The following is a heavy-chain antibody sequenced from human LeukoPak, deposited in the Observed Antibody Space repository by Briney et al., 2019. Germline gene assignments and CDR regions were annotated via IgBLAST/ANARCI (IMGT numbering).Heavy chain of an antibody. Sequence: GGSLRLSCAASGFIFNNYWMHWVRQAPGKGLVWVSRINSDGSSRNYADSVKGRFTISRDNAKNSLYLQMNSLRAEDTALYYCAKGGFGGTSRFDPWGQGTLVTVSS. D-gene: IGHD1/OR15-1a*01. CDR3: AKGGFGGTSRFDP. CDR2: INSDGSSR. V-gene: IGHV3-74*01. J-gene: IGHJ5*02. CDR1: GFIFNNYW.